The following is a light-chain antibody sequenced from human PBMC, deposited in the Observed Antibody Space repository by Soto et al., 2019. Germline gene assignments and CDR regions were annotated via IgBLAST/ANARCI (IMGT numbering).Light chain of an antibody. CDR1: SSDIGGYNF. Sequence: QSALTQPASVSGSPGQSITISCTGTSSDIGGYNFVSWYQQHPGKAPKLMIYDVSSRPSGVSNRFSGSKSGNTASLTISGLQAEDEADYYCSSYTSSRTVGVLGGGTQLTVL. V-gene: IGLV2-14*01. J-gene: IGLJ2*01. CDR2: DVS. CDR3: SSYTSSRTVGV.